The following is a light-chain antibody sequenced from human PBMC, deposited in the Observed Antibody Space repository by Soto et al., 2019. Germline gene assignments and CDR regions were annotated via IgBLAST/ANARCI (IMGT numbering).Light chain of an antibody. J-gene: IGLJ3*02. CDR3: CSYAGSYSWV. CDR2: DVN. Sequence: QSALTQPRSVSGSPGQSVTISCTGTSSDVGGSQHVSWYQQFPGKAPKLLIYDVNERPSGVPNRFSGSKSGNTASLTISGLQAEDEAEYYCCSYAGSYSWVFGGGTKLTVL. CDR1: SSDVGGSQH. V-gene: IGLV2-11*01.